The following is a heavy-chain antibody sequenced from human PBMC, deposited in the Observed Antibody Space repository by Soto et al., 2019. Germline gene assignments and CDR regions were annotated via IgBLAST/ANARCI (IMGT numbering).Heavy chain of an antibody. CDR2: ISPYNGNT. CDR1: GYAFSNYG. D-gene: IGHD5-12*01. Sequence: QIQLVQSGAEVKKPGASVRVSCKASGYAFSNYGISWIRQAPGLGLEWMGWISPYNGNTDYAQSLQGRVTMTTDTSTNTAYMELRSLTSYDTAVYYCATSYDSGFDPWGQGTLVTVSS. V-gene: IGHV1-18*04. J-gene: IGHJ5*02. CDR3: ATSYDSGFDP.